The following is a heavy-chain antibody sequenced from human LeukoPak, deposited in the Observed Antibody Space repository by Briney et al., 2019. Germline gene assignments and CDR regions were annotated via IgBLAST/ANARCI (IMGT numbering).Heavy chain of an antibody. J-gene: IGHJ4*02. Sequence: GGSLRLSCAASGFTFSSYGMHWVRQAPGKGLEWVAVISYDGSNKYYADSVKGRFTISRDNSENTLYLQMNSLRAEDTAVYYCAKSGYYYDSSGYWNWGQGTLVTVSS. CDR2: ISYDGSNK. V-gene: IGHV3-30*18. D-gene: IGHD3-22*01. CDR3: AKSGYYYDSSGYWN. CDR1: GFTFSSYG.